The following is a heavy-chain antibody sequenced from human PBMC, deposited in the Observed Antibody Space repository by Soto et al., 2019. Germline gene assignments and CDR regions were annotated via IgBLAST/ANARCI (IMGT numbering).Heavy chain of an antibody. CDR2: ISGSGGST. D-gene: IGHD5-12*01. CDR3: AKDHHARYSGYDSPYFDY. Sequence: PGGSLGLSCAASGFTFSSYAMSWVRQAPGKGLEWVSAISGSGGSTYYADSVKGRFTISRDNSKNTLYLQMNSLRAEDTAVYYCAKDHHARYSGYDSPYFDYWGQGTLVTVSS. J-gene: IGHJ4*02. CDR1: GFTFSSYA. V-gene: IGHV3-23*01.